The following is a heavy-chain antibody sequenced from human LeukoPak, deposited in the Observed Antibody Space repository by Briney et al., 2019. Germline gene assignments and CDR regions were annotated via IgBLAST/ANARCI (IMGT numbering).Heavy chain of an antibody. V-gene: IGHV5-51*01. CDR2: IYPGDSDT. J-gene: IGHJ5*02. Sequence: GESLKISCKGSGYSFTSYCIGWVRQMPGKGLEWMGIIYPGDSDTRYSPSFQGQVTISADKSISTAYLQWSSLKASDTAMYYCARQGDIVATIDANWFDPWGQGTLVTVSS. CDR1: GYSFTSYC. D-gene: IGHD5-12*01. CDR3: ARQGDIVATIDANWFDP.